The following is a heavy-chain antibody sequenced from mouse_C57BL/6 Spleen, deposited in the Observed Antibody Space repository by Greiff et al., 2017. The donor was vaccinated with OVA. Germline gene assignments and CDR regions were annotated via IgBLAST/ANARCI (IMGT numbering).Heavy chain of an antibody. CDR1: GFNIKDDY. CDR3: TTSGSFAY. J-gene: IGHJ3*01. CDR2: IDPENGDT. D-gene: IGHD1-1*02. V-gene: IGHV14-4*01. Sequence: EVQLKESGAELVRPGASVKLSCTASGFNIKDDYMHWVKQRPEQGLEWIGWIDPENGDTEYASKFQGKATITADTSSNTAYLQLSSLTSEDTAVYYCTTSGSFAYWGQGTLVTVSA.